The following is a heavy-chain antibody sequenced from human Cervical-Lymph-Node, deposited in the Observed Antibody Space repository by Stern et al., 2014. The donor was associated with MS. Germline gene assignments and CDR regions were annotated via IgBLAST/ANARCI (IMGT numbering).Heavy chain of an antibody. Sequence: QVQLVQSGAEVTKPGSSVKVSCKASGGTFSKFPSSWVRQAPGQGLEWMGGIFPGFGTPTYAQEFRGRVTRTAAVSTSTVYMELSSLRSDDTAVYYCALSSETSDRWYSLGYDLWGQGTLVTVSS. D-gene: IGHD6-13*01. J-gene: IGHJ5*02. CDR1: GGTFSKFP. V-gene: IGHV1-69*01. CDR3: ALSSETSDRWYSLGYDL. CDR2: IFPGFGTP.